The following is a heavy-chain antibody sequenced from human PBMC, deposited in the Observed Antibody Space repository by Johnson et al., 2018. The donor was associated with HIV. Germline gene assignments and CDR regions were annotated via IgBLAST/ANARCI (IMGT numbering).Heavy chain of an antibody. J-gene: IGHJ3*02. Sequence: VQLVESGGGLVQRGGSLRFSYAASGFTFSSYDMHWVRKATGKGLEWVSGIGTAGDTYYPGSVKGRFTISRDNSKNTLYLQMNSLRAEDTAVYYCARDNGAVAGPEGAFDIWGQGT. CDR3: ARDNGAVAGPEGAFDI. CDR2: IGTAGDT. CDR1: GFTFSSYD. D-gene: IGHD6-19*01. V-gene: IGHV3-13*01.